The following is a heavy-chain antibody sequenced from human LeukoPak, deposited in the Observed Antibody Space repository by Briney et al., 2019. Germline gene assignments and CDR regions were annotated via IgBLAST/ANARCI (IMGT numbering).Heavy chain of an antibody. J-gene: IGHJ4*02. CDR3: AKAYYDILTGLIDY. CDR2: ISYDGSNK. V-gene: IGHV3-30*18. D-gene: IGHD3-9*01. CDR1: GLTFSSYG. Sequence: PGGSLRLSCAASGLTFSSYGMHWVRQAPGKGLEWVAVISYDGSNKYYADSVKGRFTISRDNSKNTLYLQMNSLRAEDTAVYSCAKAYYDILTGLIDYWGQGTLVTVSS.